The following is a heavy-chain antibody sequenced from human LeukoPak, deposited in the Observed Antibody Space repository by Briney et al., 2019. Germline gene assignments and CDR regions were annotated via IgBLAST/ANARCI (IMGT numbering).Heavy chain of an antibody. CDR3: ARDRGGYCSSTSCYGSFWFDP. Sequence: GASVKVSCKASGYTYTGYYMHWVRQAPGQGLEWMGWINPNSSGTNYAQKFQGWVTMTRDTSISTAYMEMSRLRSDDTAAYYCARDRGGYCSSTSCYGSFWFDPWGQGTLVTVSS. D-gene: IGHD2-2*01. CDR2: INPNSSGT. V-gene: IGHV1-2*04. J-gene: IGHJ5*02. CDR1: GYTYTGYY.